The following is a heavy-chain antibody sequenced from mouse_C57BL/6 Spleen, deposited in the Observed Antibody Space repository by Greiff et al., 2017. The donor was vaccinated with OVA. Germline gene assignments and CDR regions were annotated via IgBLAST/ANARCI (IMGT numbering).Heavy chain of an antibody. D-gene: IGHD2-3*01. Sequence: QVQLQQSDAELVKPGASVKISCKVSGYTFTDHTIHWMKQRPEQGLEWIGYIYPRDGSTKYNEKFKSMATLTVDTSSSTAYMQLSSLTSEDSAVYYCARFPPYDGYYGYWGQGTTLTVSS. V-gene: IGHV1-78*01. CDR1: GYTFTDHT. CDR3: ARFPPYDGYYGY. CDR2: IYPRDGST. J-gene: IGHJ2*01.